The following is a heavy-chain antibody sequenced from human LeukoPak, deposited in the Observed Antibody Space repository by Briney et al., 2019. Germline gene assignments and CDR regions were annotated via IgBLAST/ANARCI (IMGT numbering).Heavy chain of an antibody. D-gene: IGHD2-2*01. J-gene: IGHJ4*02. CDR3: AREDQLPEYYFDY. CDR1: GGSISSGSYY. Sequence: PSETLSLTCTVSGGSISSGSYYWSWIRQPAGKGLEWIGRIYTSGSTNYNPSLKSRVTISVDTSKNQFSLKLSSVTAADTAVYYCAREDQLPEYYFDYWGQGTLVTVSS. CDR2: IYTSGST. V-gene: IGHV4-61*02.